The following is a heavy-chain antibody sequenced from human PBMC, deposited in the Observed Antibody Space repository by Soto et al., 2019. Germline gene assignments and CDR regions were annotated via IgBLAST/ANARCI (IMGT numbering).Heavy chain of an antibody. V-gene: IGHV5-10-1*01. CDR1: RYAFSNYW. Sequence: GESPKISWERSRYAFSNYWINWGRHVSGKGLERMGRIDPTVSCTKYSPSLQGHVTFSVDNSTSTAYVQWSSLKDSDTAMYYCGRQGGDGYHIDYWGQGTLVTVSS. CDR2: IDPTVSCT. D-gene: IGHD5-18*01. CDR3: GRQGGDGYHIDY. J-gene: IGHJ4*02.